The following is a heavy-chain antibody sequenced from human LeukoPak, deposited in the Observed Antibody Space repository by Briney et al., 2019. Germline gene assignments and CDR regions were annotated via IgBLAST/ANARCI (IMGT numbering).Heavy chain of an antibody. V-gene: IGHV1-8*02. Sequence: ASVKVSCKASGYTFTDYYIHWVRQAPGQGLEWMGWINPNSGNTGYAQKFQGRVTMTRNTSISTAYMEMSSLTSEDSAVYYCAAGHNNEWRHDDWGQGTLVTVSS. CDR2: INPNSGNT. CDR3: AAGHNNEWRHDD. D-gene: IGHD5-24*01. CDR1: GYTFTDYY. J-gene: IGHJ4*02.